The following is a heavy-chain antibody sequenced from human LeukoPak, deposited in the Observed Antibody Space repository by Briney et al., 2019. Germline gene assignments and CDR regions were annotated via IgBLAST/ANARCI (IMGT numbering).Heavy chain of an antibody. V-gene: IGHV1-69*01. Sequence: SVKVSCKASGGTFSSYAISWVRQAPGQGLEWMGGIIPIFGTANYAQKFQGRVTVTADESTSTAYMELSSLRSEDTAVYYCAASSTGTVAYGMDVWGQGTTVTVSS. CDR1: GGTFSSYA. CDR2: IIPIFGTA. D-gene: IGHD2-8*02. CDR3: AASSTGTVAYGMDV. J-gene: IGHJ6*02.